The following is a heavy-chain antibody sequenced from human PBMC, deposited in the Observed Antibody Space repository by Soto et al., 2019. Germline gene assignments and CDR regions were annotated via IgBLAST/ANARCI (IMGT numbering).Heavy chain of an antibody. CDR2: IYSSGST. CDR1: GGSIGYNY. V-gene: IGHV4-59*01. CDR3: ARGGSRTIFGVVPLP. J-gene: IGHJ5*02. D-gene: IGHD3-3*01. Sequence: PSETLSLTCTVSGGSIGYNYWSWIRQSPGRGLEWIGYIYSSGSTKYSPSLKSRVTISLDTSKNQFSLKLRSVTPADTAVYYCARGGSRTIFGVVPLPWGQGTLVTVSS.